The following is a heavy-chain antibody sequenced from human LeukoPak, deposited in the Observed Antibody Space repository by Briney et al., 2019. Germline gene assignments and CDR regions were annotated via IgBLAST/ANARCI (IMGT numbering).Heavy chain of an antibody. CDR1: GGSISSYY. CDR3: ARGRSSYGMDV. V-gene: IGHV4-59*08. Sequence: SETLSLTCTVSGGSISSYYWSWIRQPPGKGLEWIGYIYYSGSTNYNPSLKSRVTISVDKSKNQFSLKLSSVTDADTAVYYCARGRSSYGMDVWGQGTTVTVSS. J-gene: IGHJ6*02. D-gene: IGHD6-6*01. CDR2: IYYSGST.